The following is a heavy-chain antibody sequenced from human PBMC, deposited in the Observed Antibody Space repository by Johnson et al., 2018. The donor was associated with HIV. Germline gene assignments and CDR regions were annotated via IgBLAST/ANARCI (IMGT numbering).Heavy chain of an antibody. CDR3: VSREWELHAFDI. V-gene: IGHV3-11*04. Sequence: QVQLVESGGGLVKPGGSLRLSCAASGLTFNNAWMSWIRQAPGKGLEWVSYIRSSGSTIYYADSGKGRFTISRDNAKNSLYLQMNSLRAEDTAVYYCVSREWELHAFDIWGQGTMVTVSS. CDR2: IRSSGSTI. D-gene: IGHD1-26*01. J-gene: IGHJ3*02. CDR1: GLTFNNAW.